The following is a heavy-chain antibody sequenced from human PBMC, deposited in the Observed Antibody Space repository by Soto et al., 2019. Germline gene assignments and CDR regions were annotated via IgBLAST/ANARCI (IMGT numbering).Heavy chain of an antibody. Sequence: QVQLQESGPGLVKPSETLSLSCTVSGGSISSYYWSWFRQSPGKRMEWIGYVHHSWGSSYNPSLQSRVAISLETSKSKFSLKVTSVTATDTAVYYCARKGFGPLHGLVDVWGQGTTVTVSS. CDR1: GGSISSYY. D-gene: IGHD3-10*01. CDR3: ARKGFGPLHGLVDV. V-gene: IGHV4-59*08. CDR2: VHHSWGS. J-gene: IGHJ6*02.